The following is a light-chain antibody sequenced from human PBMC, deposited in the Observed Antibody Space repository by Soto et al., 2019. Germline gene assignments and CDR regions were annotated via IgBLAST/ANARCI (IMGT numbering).Light chain of an antibody. Sequence: EIMMTQSPATLSVSPGERVTLSCRAGQSVASSVAWYQQKPGQAPRLLIYGASTRATGIPARFSGSGSGTEFTLTISSLQSEDFGVYYCQQYNNRPLAFDGGTKVQLK. J-gene: IGKJ4*01. V-gene: IGKV3D-15*01. CDR1: QSVASS. CDR3: QQYNNRPLA. CDR2: GAS.